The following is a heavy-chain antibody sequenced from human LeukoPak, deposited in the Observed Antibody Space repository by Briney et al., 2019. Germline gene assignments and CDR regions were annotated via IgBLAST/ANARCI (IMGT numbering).Heavy chain of an antibody. Sequence: PSETLSLTCAVYGGSFSGYYWSWIRQPPGKGLEWIGEINHSGSTNYNPSLKSRVTISVDTSKNQFSLKLSSVTAADTAVYYCARVYRSRLDYWGQGTLVTVSS. D-gene: IGHD2-2*01. CDR3: ARVYRSRLDY. CDR1: GGSFSGYY. J-gene: IGHJ4*02. CDR2: INHSGST. V-gene: IGHV4-34*01.